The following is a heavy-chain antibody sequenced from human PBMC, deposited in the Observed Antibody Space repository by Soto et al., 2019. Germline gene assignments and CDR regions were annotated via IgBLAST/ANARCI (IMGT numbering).Heavy chain of an antibody. D-gene: IGHD3-22*01. J-gene: IGHJ3*02. CDR2: IGTSGDNT. Sequence: EVQLLESGGGLRQPGGSLRLSCVASGYNFNKYAVSWVRQAPGKGLEWVSAIGTSGDNTYYTDSVKGRFTISRDNSKNMLYLQMDSLTAEDTAVYYCARRAYYFDDTGSQAFDIWGQGTRVTVSS. V-gene: IGHV3-23*01. CDR3: ARRAYYFDDTGSQAFDI. CDR1: GYNFNKYA.